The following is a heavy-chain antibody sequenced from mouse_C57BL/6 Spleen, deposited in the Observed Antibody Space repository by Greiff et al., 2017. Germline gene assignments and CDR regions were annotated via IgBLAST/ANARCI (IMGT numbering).Heavy chain of an antibody. V-gene: IGHV1-69*01. J-gene: IGHJ1*03. D-gene: IGHD1-1*01. CDR3: ARGGFTTVIDWYFDV. Sequence: VKLQESGAELVMPGASVKLSCKASGYTFTSYWMHWVKQRPGQGLEWIGEIDPSDSYTNYNQKFKGKSTWTVDKSSSTAYMQLSSLTSEDSAVYYCARGGFTTVIDWYFDVWGTGTTVTVSS. CDR1: GYTFTSYW. CDR2: IDPSDSYT.